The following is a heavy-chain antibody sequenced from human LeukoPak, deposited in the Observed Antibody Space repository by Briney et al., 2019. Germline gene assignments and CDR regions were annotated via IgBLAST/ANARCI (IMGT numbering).Heavy chain of an antibody. Sequence: SETLSLTCAVSGYSISSGYYWGWIRQPPGKGLEWIGSIYHSGSTYYNPSLKSRVTISVDTSKNQFSLKLSSVTAADTAVYYCAGHGYGNPQSAFDIWGQGTMVTVSS. V-gene: IGHV4-38-2*01. CDR3: AGHGYGNPQSAFDI. CDR1: GYSISSGYY. CDR2: IYHSGST. J-gene: IGHJ3*02. D-gene: IGHD5-12*01.